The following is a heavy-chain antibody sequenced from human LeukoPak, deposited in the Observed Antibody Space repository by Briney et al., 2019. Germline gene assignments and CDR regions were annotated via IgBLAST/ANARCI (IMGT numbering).Heavy chain of an antibody. CDR2: IYYSGST. J-gene: IGHJ4*02. CDR1: GDSLSSGHYY. D-gene: IGHD5-24*01. CDR3: ARHVSGVDMATLFDY. Sequence: SETLSLTCTVSGDSLSSGHYYSGWIRQPPGKGLEWIGSIYYSGSTYYNPSLKSRVTISVDTSKNQFSLKLSSVTAADTAVYYCARHVSGVDMATLFDYWGQGTLVTVSS. V-gene: IGHV4-39*01.